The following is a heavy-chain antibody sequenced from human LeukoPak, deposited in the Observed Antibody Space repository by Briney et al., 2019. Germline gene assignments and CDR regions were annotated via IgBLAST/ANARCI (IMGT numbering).Heavy chain of an antibody. V-gene: IGHV4-59*08. D-gene: IGHD5-18*01. Sequence: PSETLSPTCTVSGGSISSYYWSWIRQPPGKGLEWIGYIYYSGSTNYNPSLKSRVTISVDTSKNQFSLKLSSVTAADTAVYYCARLKGYSYGYGGWFDPWGQGTLVTVSS. J-gene: IGHJ5*02. CDR3: ARLKGYSYGYGGWFDP. CDR2: IYYSGST. CDR1: GGSISSYY.